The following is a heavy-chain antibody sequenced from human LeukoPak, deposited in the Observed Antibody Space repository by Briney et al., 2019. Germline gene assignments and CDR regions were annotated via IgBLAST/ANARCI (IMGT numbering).Heavy chain of an antibody. Sequence: GRSLRPSCAASGFTFGSYGMHWVRQAPGKGLEWVAVIWYDGSNKYYADSVKGRFTISRDNSKNTLYLQMNSLRAEDTAVYYCARDPRGPDYYDSTGYYFRYYYYGMDVWGQGTTVTVSS. CDR3: ARDPRGPDYYDSTGYYFRYYYYGMDV. V-gene: IGHV3-33*01. D-gene: IGHD3-22*01. J-gene: IGHJ6*02. CDR2: IWYDGSNK. CDR1: GFTFGSYG.